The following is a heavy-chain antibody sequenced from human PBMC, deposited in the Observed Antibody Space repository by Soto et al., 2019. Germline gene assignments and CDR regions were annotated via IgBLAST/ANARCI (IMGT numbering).Heavy chain of an antibody. CDR3: ARGAAATDAFDI. CDR1: GFTFSSYG. Sequence: GGSLRLSCAASGFTFSSYGMHWVRQAPGKGLEWVAVIWYDGSNKYYADSVKGRFTISRDNSKNTLYLQMNSLRAEDTAVYYCARGAAATDAFDIWGQGTMVTVSS. CDR2: IWYDGSNK. J-gene: IGHJ3*02. D-gene: IGHD2-15*01. V-gene: IGHV3-33*01.